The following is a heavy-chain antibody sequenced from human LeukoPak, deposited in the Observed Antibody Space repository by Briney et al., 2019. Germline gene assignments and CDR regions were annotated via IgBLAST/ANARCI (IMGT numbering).Heavy chain of an antibody. CDR2: IYYSGST. J-gene: IGHJ3*02. D-gene: IGHD3-10*01. V-gene: IGHV4-38-2*02. CDR3: ASTLMGRAFDI. CDR1: GYPINSGYY. Sequence: SETLSLTCTVSGYPINSGYYWGWIRQPPGKGLEWIGSIYYSGSTYYNPSLKSRVTISVDTSKNQFSLKLSSVTAADTAVYYCASTLMGRAFDIWGQGTMVTVSS.